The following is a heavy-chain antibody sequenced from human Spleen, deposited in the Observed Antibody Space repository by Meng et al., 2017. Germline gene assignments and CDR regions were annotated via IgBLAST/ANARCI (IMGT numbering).Heavy chain of an antibody. V-gene: IGHV1-2*06. CDR3: ARDEDISAAGESFGDY. CDR1: GYTFPDFW. J-gene: IGHJ4*02. Sequence: ASVKVSCKASGYTFPDFWLHWVRRAPGQGLEWLGRINPKGGDTHYAQRFQGRVTMTGDTSISTASMELSGLISDDTTMYYCARDEDISAAGESFGDYWGQGTLVTVSS. D-gene: IGHD6-13*01. CDR2: INPKGGDT.